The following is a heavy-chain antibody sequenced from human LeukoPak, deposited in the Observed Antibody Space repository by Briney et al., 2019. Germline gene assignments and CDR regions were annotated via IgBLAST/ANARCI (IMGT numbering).Heavy chain of an antibody. J-gene: IGHJ3*02. D-gene: IGHD3-22*01. V-gene: IGHV4-59*08. CDR1: GGSISGYY. Sequence: SETLSLTCTVSGGSISGYYWSWIRQPPGKGLEWIAYIYYSGSTDYNPSLKSRVTISLDTSKNQLSLKLRSVTAADTAVYYCARLLDNDSSGDPDTFDMWGQGTVVTVSS. CDR2: IYYSGST. CDR3: ARLLDNDSSGDPDTFDM.